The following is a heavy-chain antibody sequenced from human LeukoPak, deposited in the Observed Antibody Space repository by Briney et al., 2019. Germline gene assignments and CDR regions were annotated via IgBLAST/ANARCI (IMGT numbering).Heavy chain of an antibody. Sequence: ASVKVSCKVSGYTLTESSMHWVRQAPGKGLEWMGGFDPEDGETIYAQKFQGRVTMTEDTSTDTAYMELSSLRSEDTAVYYCATEVLRGGSGSYLRMEVLLTDYWGQGTLVTVSS. CDR1: GYTLTESS. CDR3: ATEVLRGGSGSYLRMEVLLTDY. CDR2: FDPEDGET. J-gene: IGHJ4*02. D-gene: IGHD3-10*01. V-gene: IGHV1-24*01.